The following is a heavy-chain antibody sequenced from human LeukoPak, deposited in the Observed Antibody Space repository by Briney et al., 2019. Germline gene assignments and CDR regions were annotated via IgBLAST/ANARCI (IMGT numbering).Heavy chain of an antibody. D-gene: IGHD5-24*01. CDR1: GFTVSSNY. J-gene: IGHJ4*02. CDR2: IYSSGNT. CDR3: ARGAGYNSYYFDY. Sequence: GGSLRLSCAASGFTVSSNYMSWVRQAPGKGLEWVSVIYSSGNTYYADSVKGRFTISRDNSKNTLYLQMNSLRAEDTAVYYCARGAGYNSYYFDYWGQGTLVTVSS. V-gene: IGHV3-53*01.